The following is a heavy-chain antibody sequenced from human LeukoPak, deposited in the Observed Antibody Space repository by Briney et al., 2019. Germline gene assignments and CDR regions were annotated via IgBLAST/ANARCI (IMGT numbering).Heavy chain of an antibody. CDR3: ASVFSSSWYPRSYYFDY. V-gene: IGHV3-23*01. CDR2: ITGSGGFT. Sequence: GGSLRLSCAASGFPFSTYAMNWVRQAPGKGLEWVSVITGSGGFTQYADSVKGRFTISRDNSKNTVYLQMNSLRAGDTAVYYCASVFSSSWYPRSYYFDYWGQGTLVTVSS. CDR1: GFPFSTYA. D-gene: IGHD6-13*01. J-gene: IGHJ4*02.